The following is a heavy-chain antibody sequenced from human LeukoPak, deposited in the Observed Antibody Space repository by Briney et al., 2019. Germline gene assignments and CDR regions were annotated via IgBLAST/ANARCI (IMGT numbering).Heavy chain of an antibody. CDR2: IKQDRSEK. Sequence: GGSLRLSCAAPGLPFSNNWMSGFGRAPGKGRDGVANIKQDRSEKYYVDSVKGRFTISRDNAKNSLYLQMNSLRAEDTAVYYCAELGITMIGGVWGKGTTVTISS. CDR1: GLPFSNNW. J-gene: IGHJ6*04. V-gene: IGHV3-7*01. CDR3: AELGITMIGGV. D-gene: IGHD3-10*02.